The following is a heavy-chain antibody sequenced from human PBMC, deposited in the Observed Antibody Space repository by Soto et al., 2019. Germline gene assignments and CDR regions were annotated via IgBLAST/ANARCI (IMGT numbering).Heavy chain of an antibody. CDR1: GGTFSSYA. Sequence: SVKVSCKASGGTFSSYAISWVRQAPGQGLEWMGGIIPIFGTANYAQKFQGRVTITADESTSTAYMELSSLRSEDTAVYYWARAQVGATSSYDYYGMDVWGQGTTVTVSS. CDR3: ARAQVGATSSYDYYGMDV. CDR2: IIPIFGTA. V-gene: IGHV1-69*13. J-gene: IGHJ6*02. D-gene: IGHD1-26*01.